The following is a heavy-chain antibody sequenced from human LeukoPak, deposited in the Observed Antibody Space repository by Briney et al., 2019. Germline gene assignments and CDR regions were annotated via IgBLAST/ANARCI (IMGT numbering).Heavy chain of an antibody. D-gene: IGHD4-17*01. CDR3: ARDLMTTVTLLDY. CDR1: GSTFTDYY. Sequence: GASVKVSCKASGSTFTDYYIHWVRQAPGQGLEWMGWINPNSGGTNYAQKSQGGVTMTRDTSIRTAYMELSRLTSDDTAVYYCARDLMTTVTLLDYWGQGTLVTVSS. J-gene: IGHJ4*02. CDR2: INPNSGGT. V-gene: IGHV1-2*02.